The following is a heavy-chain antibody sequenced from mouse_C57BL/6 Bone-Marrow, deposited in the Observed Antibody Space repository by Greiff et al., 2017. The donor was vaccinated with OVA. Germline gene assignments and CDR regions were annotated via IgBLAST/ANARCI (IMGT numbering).Heavy chain of an antibody. D-gene: IGHD1-1*01. CDR2: IDPSDSYT. Sequence: VQLQQPGAELVKPGASVKLSCKASGYTFTSYWMQWVKQRPGQGLEWIGEIDPSDSYTNYNQKFKGKATLTVDTSSSTAYMQLSSLTSEDSAVYYCARYYSWFAYWGQGTLVTVCA. J-gene: IGHJ3*01. V-gene: IGHV1-50*01. CDR1: GYTFTSYW. CDR3: ARYYSWFAY.